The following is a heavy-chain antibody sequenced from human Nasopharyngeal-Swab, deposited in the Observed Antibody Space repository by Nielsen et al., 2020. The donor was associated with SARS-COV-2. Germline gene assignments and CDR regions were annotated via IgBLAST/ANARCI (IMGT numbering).Heavy chain of an antibody. V-gene: IGHV4-61*02. D-gene: IGHD5-12*01. CDR3: ARFSGYDAY. Sequence: SETLSLICTVSGVSISSGSYYWIWIRQPAGKGLEWIGRIYTTGSTNYNPSLESRVAISVDTSKNQLSLKLTSVTAADTAVYYCARFSGYDAYWGQGTLVTVSS. CDR1: GVSISSGSYY. J-gene: IGHJ4*02. CDR2: IYTTGST.